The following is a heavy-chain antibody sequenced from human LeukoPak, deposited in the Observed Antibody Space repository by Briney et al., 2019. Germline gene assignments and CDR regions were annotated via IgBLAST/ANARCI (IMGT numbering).Heavy chain of an antibody. J-gene: IGHJ4*02. D-gene: IGHD2-2*01. CDR3: ARKLLSLYYFDY. Sequence: GRSLRPSCAASGFTFSSYAMHWVRQAPGKGLEWVAVISYDGSNKYYADSVKGRFTISRDNSKNTLYLQMNSLRAEDTAVYYCARKLLSLYYFDYWGQGTLVTVSS. V-gene: IGHV3-30-3*01. CDR2: ISYDGSNK. CDR1: GFTFSSYA.